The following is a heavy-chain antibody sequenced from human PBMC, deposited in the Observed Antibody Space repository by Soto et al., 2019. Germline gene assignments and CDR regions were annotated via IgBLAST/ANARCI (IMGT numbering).Heavy chain of an antibody. Sequence: SQTLSLTCAISGDSVSSNSAAWNWIRQSPSRGLEWLGRTFYRSKWYNDYAISVKSRITINPDTSKNQFSLQLNSVTPEDTAVYYCARDQPTYSSGWALFLHWGQGTLVTVSS. CDR1: GDSVSSNSAA. D-gene: IGHD6-19*01. CDR2: TFYRSKWYN. CDR3: ARDQPTYSSGWALFLH. J-gene: IGHJ4*02. V-gene: IGHV6-1*01.